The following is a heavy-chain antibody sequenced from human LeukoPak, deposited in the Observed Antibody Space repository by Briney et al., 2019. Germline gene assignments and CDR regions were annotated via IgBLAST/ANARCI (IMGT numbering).Heavy chain of an antibody. J-gene: IGHJ3*01. V-gene: IGHV6-1*01. CDR1: GDSVSSNSAA. Sequence: HSQTLSLTCAIFGDSVSSNSAAWNWIRQSPSRGLERLGRTYYRSKWYNDYAVSVKSRITINPDTSKNQFSLQLNSVTPEDTAVYYCARILGVASPDAFDVWGQGTMVTVSS. CDR2: TYYRSKWYN. CDR3: ARILGVASPDAFDV. D-gene: IGHD2-8*02.